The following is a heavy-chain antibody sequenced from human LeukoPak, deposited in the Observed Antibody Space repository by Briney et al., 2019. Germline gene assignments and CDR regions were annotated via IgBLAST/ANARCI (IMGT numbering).Heavy chain of an antibody. D-gene: IGHD5-18*01. Sequence: GGSLRLSCAAAGYTFSSHGMHWVRQAPGKGLEWVAVISYDGSNKYYADSVKGRFTISRDNSKNTLYLQMNSLRVEDTAIYNCAKDNKYSYAWLDYWGQGTLVTVSS. CDR1: GYTFSSHG. V-gene: IGHV3-30*18. J-gene: IGHJ4*02. CDR2: ISYDGSNK. CDR3: AKDNKYSYAWLDY.